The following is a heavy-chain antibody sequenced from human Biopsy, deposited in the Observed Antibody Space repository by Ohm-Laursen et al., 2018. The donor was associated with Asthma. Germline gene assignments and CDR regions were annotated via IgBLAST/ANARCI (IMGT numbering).Heavy chain of an antibody. J-gene: IGHJ4*02. Sequence: SLRLSCSAPGFNFHNYGMNWVRRAPGKGLEWVAQILFDGRKINYPDSGKGRFTISRDNSKNMVYLQMNSLRAEDTAVYYCAKDVFPGWELRRGPDYWGQGTLVTVSS. CDR1: GFNFHNYG. V-gene: IGHV3-30*18. CDR3: AKDVFPGWELRRGPDY. D-gene: IGHD1-26*01. CDR2: ILFDGRKI.